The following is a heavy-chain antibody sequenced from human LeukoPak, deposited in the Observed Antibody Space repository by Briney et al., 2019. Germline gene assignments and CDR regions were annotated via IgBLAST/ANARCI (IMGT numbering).Heavy chain of an antibody. D-gene: IGHD3-22*01. CDR2: IYYSGST. Sequence: PSETLSLTCTVSGGSISSGGYYWSWIRQHPGKGLEWIGYIYYSGSTYYNPSPKSRFTISVDTSKNHFSLKLSSVTAADTAVYYCARVFGYDSSGYYYNFDYWGQGTLVTVSS. CDR3: ARVFGYDSSGYYYNFDY. V-gene: IGHV4-31*03. J-gene: IGHJ4*02. CDR1: GGSISSGGYY.